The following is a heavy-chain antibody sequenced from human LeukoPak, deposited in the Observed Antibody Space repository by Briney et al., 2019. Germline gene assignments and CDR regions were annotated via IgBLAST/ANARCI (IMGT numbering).Heavy chain of an antibody. D-gene: IGHD4-17*01. CDR2: INWNGGST. CDR1: GFNFDDYA. J-gene: IGHJ4*02. Sequence: PGGSLRLSCAASGFNFDDYAMSWVRRAPGRGLEWVSGINWNGGSTGYTDSVKGRFTISRDNARNSLYLQMNSLRADDTALYYCAKAWGLVYGDYYGNFDYWGQGTLVTVSS. V-gene: IGHV3-20*04. CDR3: AKAWGLVYGDYYGNFDY.